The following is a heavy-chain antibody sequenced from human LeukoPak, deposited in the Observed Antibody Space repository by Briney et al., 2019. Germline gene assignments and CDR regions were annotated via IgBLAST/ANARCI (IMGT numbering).Heavy chain of an antibody. D-gene: IGHD3-10*01. J-gene: IGHJ4*02. CDR1: GFTFSSYW. CDR2: INSDGSST. V-gene: IGHV3-74*01. Sequence: PGGSLRLSCAASGFTFSSYWMHWVRQAPGKGLVWVSRINSDGSSTSYADSVKGRFTISRDNAKNTLYLQMNSLRAEDTAVYYCARTLGSGSYYYDAAFDYWGQGTLVTVSS. CDR3: ARTLGSGSYYYDAAFDY.